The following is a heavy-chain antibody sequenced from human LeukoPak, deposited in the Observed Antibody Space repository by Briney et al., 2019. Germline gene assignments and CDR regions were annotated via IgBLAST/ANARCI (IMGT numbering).Heavy chain of an antibody. CDR2: IYYSGST. J-gene: IGHJ4*02. CDR1: GGSISSYY. CDR3: ARGKYSGSYWRSQEYYFDY. V-gene: IGHV4-59*01. D-gene: IGHD1-26*01. Sequence: PSETLSLTCTVSGGSISSYYWSWIRQPPGKGLEWIGYIYYSGSTNYNPSLKSRVTISVDTSKNQFSLKLSSVTAADTAVYYCARGKYSGSYWRSQEYYFDYWGQGTLVTVSS.